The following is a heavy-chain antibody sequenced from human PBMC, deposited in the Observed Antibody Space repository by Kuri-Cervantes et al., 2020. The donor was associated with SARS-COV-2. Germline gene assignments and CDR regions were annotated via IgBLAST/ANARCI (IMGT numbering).Heavy chain of an antibody. CDR1: GGSISSSSYY. J-gene: IGHJ5*02. CDR3: ARGNDYGDYVLNNWFDP. CDR2: IYHSGST. Sequence: LRLSCTVSGGSISSSSYYWGWIRQPPGKGLEWIGYIYHSGSTYYNPSLKSRVTISVDRSKNQFSLKLSSVTAADTAVYYCARGNDYGDYVLNNWFDPWGQGTLVTVSS. V-gene: IGHV4-30-2*01. D-gene: IGHD4-17*01.